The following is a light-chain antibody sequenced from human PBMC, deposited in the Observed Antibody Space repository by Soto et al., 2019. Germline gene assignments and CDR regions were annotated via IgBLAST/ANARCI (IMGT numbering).Light chain of an antibody. CDR1: SSSIGKNY. V-gene: IGLV1-51*01. CDR2: DNN. Sequence: QSVLTQPPSVSAAPGQKVTISCSGSSSSIGKNYVSWYQQLPGTAPKLLIYDNNKRPSGIPDRFSGSKSGTSATLGITGLQTGDEADYYCGTWDSSLSAHYVFGTGTQLTVL. J-gene: IGLJ1*01. CDR3: GTWDSSLSAHYV.